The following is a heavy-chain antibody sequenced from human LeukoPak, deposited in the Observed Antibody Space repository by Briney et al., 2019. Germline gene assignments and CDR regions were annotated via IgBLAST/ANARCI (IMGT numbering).Heavy chain of an antibody. CDR3: ARGLGNYYGSGSRNWFDP. J-gene: IGHJ5*02. V-gene: IGHV4-34*01. CDR1: GGSFSGYY. D-gene: IGHD3-10*01. CDR2: INHSGST. Sequence: SETRSLTCAVYGGSFSGYYWSWIRQPPGKGLEWIGEINHSGSTNYNPSLKSRVTISVDTSKNQFSLKLSSVTAADTAVYYCARGLGNYYGSGSRNWFDPWGQGTLVTVSS.